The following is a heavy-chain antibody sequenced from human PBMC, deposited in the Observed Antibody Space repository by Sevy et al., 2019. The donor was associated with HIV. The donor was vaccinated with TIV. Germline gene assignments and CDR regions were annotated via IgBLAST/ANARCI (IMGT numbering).Heavy chain of an antibody. V-gene: IGHV3-43D*03. CDR1: GFTFGDYS. Sequence: GGSLRLSCAASGFTFGDYSMYWVRQVPGKGLEWVSVITWDGGSAYYSASVEGRFTISRDNIKDFLHLQMNSLTHDDSALYFCAKGRSVGYKQGTGTWIPAHWGPGTLVTVSS. CDR3: AKGRSVGYKQGTGTWIPAH. J-gene: IGHJ4*02. D-gene: IGHD5-12*01. CDR2: ITWDGGSA.